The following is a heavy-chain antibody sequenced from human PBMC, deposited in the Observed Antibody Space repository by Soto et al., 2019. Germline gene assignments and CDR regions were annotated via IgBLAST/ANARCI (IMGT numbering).Heavy chain of an antibody. CDR2: ISYDGSYK. J-gene: IGHJ4*02. Sequence: QVQLVESGGGVVQPGRSLRLSCAASGFTFSSYGMHWVRQAPGKGLEWVAVISYDGSYKYYADSVKGRFTISRDNSKNTLYLQMNGLRAEDTAVYYCAKWNGGFAYWGQGTLVTVSS. D-gene: IGHD3-16*01. CDR3: AKWNGGFAY. CDR1: GFTFSSYG. V-gene: IGHV3-30*18.